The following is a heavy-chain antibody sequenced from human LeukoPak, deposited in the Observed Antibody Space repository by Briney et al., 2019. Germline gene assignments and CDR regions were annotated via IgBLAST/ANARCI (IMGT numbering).Heavy chain of an antibody. D-gene: IGHD1-26*01. CDR3: ARDALYRPPYYFDY. J-gene: IGHJ4*02. V-gene: IGHV3-15*01. CDR1: GFAFNNAW. Sequence: GGSLRLSCAASGFAFNNAWMSWVRQAPGKGLEWVGRIKSKTDGGTTDYAAPVKGRFTISRDDSKNTLSLQVNSLRAEDTAVYYCARDALYRPPYYFDYWGQGTLVTVSS. CDR2: IKSKTDGGTT.